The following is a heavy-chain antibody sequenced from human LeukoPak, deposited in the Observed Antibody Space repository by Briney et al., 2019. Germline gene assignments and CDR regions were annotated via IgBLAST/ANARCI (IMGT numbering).Heavy chain of an antibody. CDR2: IKQDGSEK. CDR3: ARSVDTAMAYYYYYMDV. J-gene: IGHJ6*03. D-gene: IGHD5-18*01. CDR1: GFTFSSYW. V-gene: IGHV3-7*01. Sequence: GRSLRLSCAASGFTFSSYWMSWVRQAPGKGLEWVANIKQDGSEKYYVDSVKGRFTISRDNAKNSLYLQMNSLRAEDTAVYYCARSVDTAMAYYYYYMDVWGKGTTVTVSS.